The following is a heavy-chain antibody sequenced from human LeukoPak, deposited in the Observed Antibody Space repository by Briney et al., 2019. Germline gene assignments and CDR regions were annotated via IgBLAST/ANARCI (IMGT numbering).Heavy chain of an antibody. CDR1: GFTFGDHA. D-gene: IGHD5-18*01. CDR2: IRSKAYGGTT. V-gene: IGHV3-49*04. CDR3: TRGPTQLWFYYGMDV. Sequence: GGSLRLSCTASGFTFGDHAMSWVRQAPGKGLEWVGFIRSKAYGGTTEYAASVKGRFTVSRDDSKSIAYLQMNSLKIEDTAVYYCTRGPTQLWFYYGMDVWGQGTTVTVSS. J-gene: IGHJ6*02.